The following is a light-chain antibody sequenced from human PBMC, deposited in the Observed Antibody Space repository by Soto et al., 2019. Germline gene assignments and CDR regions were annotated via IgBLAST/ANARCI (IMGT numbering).Light chain of an antibody. J-gene: IGKJ2*01. Sequence: DIQMTQSPSTVSASVGDRIIITCRASQSVRSWLAWYQQKPGQSPRVLIYKASNLQSGVPSRFSGSGSGADFTLAISSLQPDDFATYYCQQYDTYPGTFGQGTTVEIK. CDR1: QSVRSW. CDR2: KAS. V-gene: IGKV1-5*03. CDR3: QQYDTYPGT.